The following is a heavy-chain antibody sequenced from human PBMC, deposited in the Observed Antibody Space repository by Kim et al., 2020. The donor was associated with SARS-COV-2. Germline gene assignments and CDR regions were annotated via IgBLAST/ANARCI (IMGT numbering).Heavy chain of an antibody. CDR3: AKGAVTRHDY. D-gene: IGHD3-3*01. Sequence: YYVASVKGLFTISRDNGKNSLYLQMNTLRPEDTAVYYCAKGAVTRHDYWGQGALVIVST. J-gene: IGHJ4*02. V-gene: IGHV3-7*03.